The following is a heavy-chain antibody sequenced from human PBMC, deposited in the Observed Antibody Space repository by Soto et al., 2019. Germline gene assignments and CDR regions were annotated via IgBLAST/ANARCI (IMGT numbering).Heavy chain of an antibody. V-gene: IGHV3-23*01. Sequence: EVQLLESGGGLVQPGGSLRLSCAASGFTFSSYAMNWVRQAPGKGLEWVSVISGSGGSTYYEDSVKGRFTISRDNSKNTPYLQMNSLRAEDTAVYYCARRSSSWYFDYWGQGTLVTVSS. CDR3: ARRSSSWYFDY. CDR1: GFTFSSYA. D-gene: IGHD6-13*01. J-gene: IGHJ4*02. CDR2: ISGSGGST.